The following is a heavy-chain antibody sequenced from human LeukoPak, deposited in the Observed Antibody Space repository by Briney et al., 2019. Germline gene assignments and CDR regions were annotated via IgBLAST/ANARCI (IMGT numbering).Heavy chain of an antibody. CDR1: GFTFDDYA. CDR3: AKGWYSSSWYGISRFDY. CDR2: ISWDGGST. Sequence: GGSLRLSCAASGFTFDDYAMHWVRQAPGTGLEWVSLISWDGGSTYYADSVKGRFTISRDNSKNSLYLQMNSLRTEDTALYYCAKGWYSSSWYGISRFDYWGQGTLVTVSS. J-gene: IGHJ4*02. V-gene: IGHV3-43D*03. D-gene: IGHD6-13*01.